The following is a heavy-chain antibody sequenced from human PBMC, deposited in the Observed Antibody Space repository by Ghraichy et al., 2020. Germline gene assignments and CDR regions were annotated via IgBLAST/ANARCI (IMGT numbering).Heavy chain of an antibody. V-gene: IGHV1-2*02. CDR2: INPNSGGT. CDR1: GYTFTAYH. J-gene: IGHJ6*02. D-gene: IGHD3-3*01. Sequence: ASVNVSCKASGYTFTAYHIHWVRQAPGQGLEWMGRINPNSGGTKYAQKFQGRVTMTRDTSTSTAYMEVSRVRSDDTAVYYCAKDRMLVTALYDFWSGDPYYYYGMDVWGQGTTVTVSS. CDR3: AKDRMLVTALYDFWSGDPYYYYGMDV.